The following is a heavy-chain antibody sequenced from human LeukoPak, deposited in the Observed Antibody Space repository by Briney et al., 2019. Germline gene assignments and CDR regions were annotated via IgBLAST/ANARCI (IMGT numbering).Heavy chain of an antibody. CDR2: IYYSGST. Sequence: SETLSLTCTVSGGSISGYYWSWIRQPPGKGLEWIGYIYYSGSTNYNPSLKSRVTISVDTSKNQFSLKLSSVTAADTAVYYCAGGGAPLGYCSSTSCSHYYYYGMDVWGQGTTVTVSS. J-gene: IGHJ6*02. D-gene: IGHD2-2*01. CDR3: AGGGAPLGYCSSTSCSHYYYYGMDV. CDR1: GGSISGYY. V-gene: IGHV4-59*01.